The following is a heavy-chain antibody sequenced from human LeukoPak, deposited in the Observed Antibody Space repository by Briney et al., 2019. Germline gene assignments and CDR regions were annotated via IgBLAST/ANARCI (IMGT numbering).Heavy chain of an antibody. CDR1: GYTFTGYY. D-gene: IGHD3-9*01. V-gene: IGHV1-46*01. CDR2: INPSGGST. Sequence: ASVKVSCKASGYTFTGYYMHWVRQAPGQGLEWMGIINPSGGSTSYAQKFQGRVTMTRDMSTSTVYMELSSLRSEDTAVYYCARDDILTGYRRFFDYWGQGTLVTVSS. J-gene: IGHJ4*02. CDR3: ARDDILTGYRRFFDY.